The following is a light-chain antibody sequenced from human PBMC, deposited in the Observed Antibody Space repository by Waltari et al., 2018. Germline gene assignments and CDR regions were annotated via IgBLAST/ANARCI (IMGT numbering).Light chain of an antibody. CDR1: SSDVCGYNS. CDR2: DVS. Sequence: QSALTQPASVSGSPGQSITISCIGTSSDVCGYNSVSWYQQHPGKVPKLLIYDVSNRPSGVSNRFSGSKSGNTASLTISGLQAEDEADYYCSSYTSISTPVVFGGGTKLTVL. V-gene: IGLV2-14*03. J-gene: IGLJ2*01. CDR3: SSYTSISTPVV.